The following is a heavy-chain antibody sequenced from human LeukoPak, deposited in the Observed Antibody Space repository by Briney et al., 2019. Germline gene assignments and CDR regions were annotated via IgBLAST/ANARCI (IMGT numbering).Heavy chain of an antibody. Sequence: GASVKVSCKASGYTFTSYGISWVRQAPGQGLEWMGWISAYNGNTNYAQELQGRVTMTTDTSTSTAYMELRSLRSDDTAVYYCARWRSYGWGSYRYRDGDYWGQGTLVTVSS. J-gene: IGHJ4*02. CDR3: ARWRSYGWGSYRYRDGDY. CDR2: ISAYNGNT. CDR1: GYTFTSYG. D-gene: IGHD3-16*02. V-gene: IGHV1-18*01.